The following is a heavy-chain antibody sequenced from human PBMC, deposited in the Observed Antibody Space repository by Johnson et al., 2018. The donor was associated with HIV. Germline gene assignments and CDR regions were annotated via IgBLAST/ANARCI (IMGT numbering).Heavy chain of an antibody. CDR3: ARRCSSSSCSHDAFDI. CDR2: IYSRDTT. J-gene: IGHJ3*02. CDR1: GFTVINNY. D-gene: IGHD2-2*01. V-gene: IGHV3-66*04. Sequence: VQLVESGGGVVQPGRSLRLSCAASGFTVINNYMTWVRQAPGKGLEWVSIIYSRDTTYYADSVKGRFSISRDSSKNTLYLQMNSMRDEDTAVYYCARRCSSSSCSHDAFDIWGQGTMVTVSS.